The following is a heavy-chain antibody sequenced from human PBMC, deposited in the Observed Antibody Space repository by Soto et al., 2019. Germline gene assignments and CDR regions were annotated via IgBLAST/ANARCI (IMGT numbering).Heavy chain of an antibody. J-gene: IGHJ4*02. CDR2: ISGRADSI. V-gene: IGHV3-23*01. Sequence: GGSLRLLCAASGFTFSNYAMSWVRQAPGKGLEWVSTISGRADSIYYADSVRGRLTISRDNSKNTLYLQMKSLRAEDTALYSCAKGMPLNISVAEFGYWGEGALVTVS. CDR1: GFTFSNYA. D-gene: IGHD6-19*01. CDR3: AKGMPLNISVAEFGY.